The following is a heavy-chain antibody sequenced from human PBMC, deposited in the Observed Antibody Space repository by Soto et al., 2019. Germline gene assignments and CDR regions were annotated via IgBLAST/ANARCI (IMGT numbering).Heavy chain of an antibody. CDR1: GDTFKNFY. Sequence: QVQLVQSGAEVKKPGASANLSCKASGDTFKNFYIHWVRQAPGQGLEWLGMISPSGHTTTYPQKSQGIVTMIRDTSYSTLYMELSNLRSDDTAIYDCARHFGLVKDYYFYCGMDVWGQGTTVTVSS. D-gene: IGHD3-3*01. CDR3: ARHFGLVKDYYFYCGMDV. J-gene: IGHJ6*02. CDR2: ISPSGHTT. V-gene: IGHV1-46*02.